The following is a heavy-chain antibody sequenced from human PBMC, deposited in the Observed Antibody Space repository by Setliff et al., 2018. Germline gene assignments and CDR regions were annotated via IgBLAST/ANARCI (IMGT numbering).Heavy chain of an antibody. CDR2: IDPSGNT. J-gene: IGHJ5*02. CDR3: ARVLVLGYNWFDP. CDR1: GGSISSGSNY. V-gene: IGHV4-61*09. Sequence: PSETLSLTCTVSGGSISSGSNYWSWIRQPAGKGLEWIGHIDPSGNTNYNPSFKSRVTISIDTSKNQSSLKVNSVTAADTAVYFCARVLVLGYNWFDPWGQGTLVTVSS. D-gene: IGHD3-10*01.